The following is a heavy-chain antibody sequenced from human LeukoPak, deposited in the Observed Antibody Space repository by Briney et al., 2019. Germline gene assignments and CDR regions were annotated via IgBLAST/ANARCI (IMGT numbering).Heavy chain of an antibody. J-gene: IGHJ6*02. Sequence: GGSLRLSCAASGFTFSSYGMRWVRQAPGKGLEWVAVIWYDGSNKYYADSVKGRFTISRDNSKNTLYLQMNSLRAEDTAVYYCARDGARRGYYYYGMDVWGQGTTVTVSS. CDR2: IWYDGSNK. CDR1: GFTFSSYG. CDR3: ARDGARRGYYYYGMDV. V-gene: IGHV3-33*01. D-gene: IGHD3-10*01.